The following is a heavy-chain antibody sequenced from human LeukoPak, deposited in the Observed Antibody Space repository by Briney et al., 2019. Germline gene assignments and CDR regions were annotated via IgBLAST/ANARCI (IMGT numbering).Heavy chain of an antibody. CDR3: ARGVEPLAANTLAY. CDR2: LYSGGNT. J-gene: IGHJ4*02. V-gene: IGHV3-53*01. D-gene: IGHD1-14*01. Sequence: SGGSLRLSCAASGFTVITNDMTWVRQAPGKGLEWVSVLYSGGNTKYAGSVQGRFTISRDNSKNTLYLEMNSLSPDDTAVYYCARGVEPLAANTLAYWGQGTLVTVSS. CDR1: GFTVITND.